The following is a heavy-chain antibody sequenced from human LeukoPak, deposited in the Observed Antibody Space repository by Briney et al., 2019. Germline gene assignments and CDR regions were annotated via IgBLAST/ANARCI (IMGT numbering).Heavy chain of an antibody. D-gene: IGHD6-13*01. Sequence: GGSLRLSCTASGFTFSSYALSWVRQAPGKGLEWVSGISFSGGSTYDADSVKGRFTISRDNFKNTLYLQMNSLRAEDTAVYYCAKLAAAGFPYYFDYWGQGTLVTVSS. J-gene: IGHJ4*02. CDR3: AKLAAAGFPYYFDY. CDR1: GFTFSSYA. V-gene: IGHV3-23*01. CDR2: ISFSGGST.